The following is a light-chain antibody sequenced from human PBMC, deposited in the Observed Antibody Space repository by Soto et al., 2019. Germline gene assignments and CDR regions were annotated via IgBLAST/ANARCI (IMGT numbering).Light chain of an antibody. Sequence: QSALTQSPSASGTPGQRVTISCSEGSSNIGGNTVNWYQQLPGTAPELLIYSNNQRPSGVPDRFSGSKSGTSASLAISGLQSEDEADYYCAAWDDSLNGYVFGTGTKVTVL. CDR3: AAWDDSLNGYV. J-gene: IGLJ1*01. V-gene: IGLV1-44*01. CDR1: SSNIGGNT. CDR2: SNN.